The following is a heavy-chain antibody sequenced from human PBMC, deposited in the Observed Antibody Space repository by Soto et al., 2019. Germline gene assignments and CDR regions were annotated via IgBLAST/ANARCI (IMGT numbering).Heavy chain of an antibody. J-gene: IGHJ5*02. CDR2: IYYSGST. CDR1: GGSISSGGYY. D-gene: IGHD2-15*01. V-gene: IGHV4-31*03. CDR3: ARGLGRYCSGGSCLDGKNWSDP. Sequence: SETLSLTCTVSGGSISSGGYYWSWIRQHPGKGLEWIGYIYYSGSTYYNPSLKSRVTISVDTSKNQFSLKLSSVTAADTAVYYCARGLGRYCSGGSCLDGKNWSDPWGQGTLVTVS.